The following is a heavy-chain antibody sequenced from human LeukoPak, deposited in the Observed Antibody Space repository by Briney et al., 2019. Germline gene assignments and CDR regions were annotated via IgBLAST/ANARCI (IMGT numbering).Heavy chain of an antibody. CDR3: AKDSHDFWSGYWPPHFDY. CDR2: ISSSGGST. D-gene: IGHD3-3*01. Sequence: GGSLRLSCAASGFTFSSYAMSRVRQAPGKGLEWVSAISSSGGSTYYADSVKGRFTISRDNSKNTLYLQMNSLRAEDTAVYYCAKDSHDFWSGYWPPHFDYWGQGTLVTVSS. V-gene: IGHV3-23*01. CDR1: GFTFSSYA. J-gene: IGHJ4*02.